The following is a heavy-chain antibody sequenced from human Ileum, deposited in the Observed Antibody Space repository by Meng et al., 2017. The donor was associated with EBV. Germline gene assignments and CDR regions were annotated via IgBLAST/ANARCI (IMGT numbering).Heavy chain of an antibody. Sequence: QVTCRGSGPASVNATVTLSLNFPVSGDSITNHNWWAWVRQPPGKGLEWIGEIPHRGRSAYNPSLKSRVSMSIDKSKNQFSLKLTSVTAADTAVYHCLRGSGGSVWGQGTLVTVSS. D-gene: IGHD3-10*01. CDR1: GDSITNHNW. CDR2: IPHRGRS. V-gene: IGHV4-4*02. J-gene: IGHJ1*01. CDR3: LRGSGGSV.